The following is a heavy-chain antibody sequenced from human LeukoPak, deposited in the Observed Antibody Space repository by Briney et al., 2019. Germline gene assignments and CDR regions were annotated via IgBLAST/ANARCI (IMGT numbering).Heavy chain of an antibody. D-gene: IGHD3-9*01. CDR3: ATDRRENNHYFDK. J-gene: IGHJ4*02. CDR1: GYSITNGYF. CDR2: INHGGST. Sequence: PSETRSLTWGVSGYSITNGYFWAWIRQPPGKELEWIGSINHGGSTYYNPSLRSRVTISADTPKNQFSLKLGSVTAEDTAVYYCATDRRENNHYFDKWGQGTLVTVSS. V-gene: IGHV4-38-2*01.